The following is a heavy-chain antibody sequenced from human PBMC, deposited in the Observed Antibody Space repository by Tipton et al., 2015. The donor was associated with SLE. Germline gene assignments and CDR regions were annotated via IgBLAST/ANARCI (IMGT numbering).Heavy chain of an antibody. Sequence: QLVQSGAEVKKPGESLRISCKGSGYSFTSYWISWVRQMPGKGLEWMRRIDPSDSYTNYSPSFQGHVTISADKSISTAYLQWSSLKASDTAMYYCARHETMVRGVIIGSYYYYYYMDVWGKGTTVTVSS. CDR3: ARHETMVRGVIIGSYYYYYYMDV. J-gene: IGHJ6*03. D-gene: IGHD3-10*01. CDR1: GYSFTSYW. CDR2: IDPSDSYT. V-gene: IGHV5-10-1*01.